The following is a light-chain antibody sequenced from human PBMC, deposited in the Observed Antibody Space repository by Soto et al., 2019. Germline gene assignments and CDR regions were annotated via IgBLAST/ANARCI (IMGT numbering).Light chain of an antibody. CDR2: GAS. CDR3: QQYGSSTT. CDR1: QSVSSGY. Sequence: EIVLTQSAGTLSLSPGERATLSCGASQSVSSGYLAWYQQKPGQAPRLLIYGASSRATGIPDRFSGSGSGTDFTLTISRLEPEDFAVYYCQQYGSSTTFGQGTRLEIK. J-gene: IGKJ5*01. V-gene: IGKV3-20*01.